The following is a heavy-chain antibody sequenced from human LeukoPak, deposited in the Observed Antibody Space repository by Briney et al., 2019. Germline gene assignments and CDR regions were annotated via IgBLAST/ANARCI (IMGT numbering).Heavy chain of an antibody. Sequence: GGSLRLSCAASGFTLSSYWMSWVRQAPGKGLEWVANIKQDGSEKYYVDSVKGRFTISRDNAKNSLYLQMNSLRAEDTAVYYCARDIVVVPAAPHYFDYWGQGTLVTVSS. CDR2: IKQDGSEK. CDR1: GFTLSSYW. CDR3: ARDIVVVPAAPHYFDY. V-gene: IGHV3-7*01. J-gene: IGHJ4*02. D-gene: IGHD2-2*01.